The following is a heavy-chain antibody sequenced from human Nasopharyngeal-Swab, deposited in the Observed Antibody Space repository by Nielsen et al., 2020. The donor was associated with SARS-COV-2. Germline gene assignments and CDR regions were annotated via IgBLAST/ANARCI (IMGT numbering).Heavy chain of an antibody. CDR3: ARVDVHDAFDI. Sequence: GGSLRLSCAASGFTFSSHWMHWVRQAPGEGLVWVSRMNSDGSRTNYADSVKGRFTISRDNAKKTLYLQMNSLRAEDTAVYYCARVDVHDAFDIWGQGTMVTVSS. J-gene: IGHJ3*02. V-gene: IGHV3-74*01. CDR1: GFTFSSHW. CDR2: MNSDGSRT. D-gene: IGHD3-16*01.